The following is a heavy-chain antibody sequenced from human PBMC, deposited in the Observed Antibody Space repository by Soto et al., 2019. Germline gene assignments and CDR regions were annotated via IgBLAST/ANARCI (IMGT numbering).Heavy chain of an antibody. Sequence: EVQLLESGGGLVQPGGSLRLSCAASGFTFSSYAMSWVRQAPGKGLEWVSSISGSGGSTYYADSVKGRFTISRDNSKNTLYLQMNSLRAEDPAVYYCVKVGCSSTSCPQVYWGQGTLVTASS. CDR1: GFTFSSYA. CDR3: VKVGCSSTSCPQVY. V-gene: IGHV3-23*01. J-gene: IGHJ4*02. CDR2: ISGSGGST. D-gene: IGHD2-2*01.